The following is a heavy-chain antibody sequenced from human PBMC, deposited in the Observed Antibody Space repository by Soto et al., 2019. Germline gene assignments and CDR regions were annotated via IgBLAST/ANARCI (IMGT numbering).Heavy chain of an antibody. D-gene: IGHD3-9*01. CDR1: GGSISSYY. CDR3: ARGLRDYGILTGFYGMDV. J-gene: IGHJ6*02. CDR2: IYYSGST. V-gene: IGHV4-59*01. Sequence: KPSETLSLTCTVSGGSISSYYWSWIRQPPGKGLEWIGYIYYSGSTNYNPSLKSRVTISVDTSKNQFSLKLSSVTAADTAVYYCARGLRDYGILTGFYGMDVWGQGTTVTVSS.